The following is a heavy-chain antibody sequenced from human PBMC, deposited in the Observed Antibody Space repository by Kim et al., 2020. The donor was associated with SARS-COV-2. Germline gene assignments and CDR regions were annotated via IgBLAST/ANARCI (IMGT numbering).Heavy chain of an antibody. Sequence: GGSLRLSCAASGFTFSSYSMNWVRQAPGKGLEWVSSISSSSSYIYYADSVKGRFTISRDDAKNSLYLQMNSLRVEDTAVYYCAGGGTTVKGPLDYWGQGTLVTVSS. CDR1: GFTFSSYS. J-gene: IGHJ4*02. D-gene: IGHD4-4*01. CDR3: AGGGTTVKGPLDY. CDR2: ISSSSSYI. V-gene: IGHV3-21*01.